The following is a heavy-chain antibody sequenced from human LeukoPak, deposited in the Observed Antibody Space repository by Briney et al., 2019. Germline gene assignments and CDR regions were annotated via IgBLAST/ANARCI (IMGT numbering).Heavy chain of an antibody. CDR3: AKDHFYGAGSARIGS. Sequence: GGSLRLSCAASGFTFSRYGMHWVRQAPGKGLEWVSVITCDGNNTYYADSVKGRFTISRDNSKNTLYLQVNSLRAQDTAVFYCAKDHFYGAGSARIGSWGQGTLVT. D-gene: IGHD3-10*01. J-gene: IGHJ4*02. V-gene: IGHV3-30*18. CDR2: ITCDGNNT. CDR1: GFTFSRYG.